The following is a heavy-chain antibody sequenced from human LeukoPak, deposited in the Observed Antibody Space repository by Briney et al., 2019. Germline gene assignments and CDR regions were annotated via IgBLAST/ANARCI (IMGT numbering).Heavy chain of an antibody. D-gene: IGHD3-3*01. CDR3: ARVDYDFWSGYSPDQNYYYGMDV. CDR2: IYYSGST. CDR1: GGSISSYY. V-gene: IGHV4-59*01. Sequence: KPSETLSLTCTVSGGSISSYYWSWIRQPPGKGLEWIGYIYYSGSTNYNPSLKSRVTISVDTSKNQFSLKLSSVTAADTAVYYCARVDYDFWSGYSPDQNYYYGMDVWGQGTTVTVSS. J-gene: IGHJ6*02.